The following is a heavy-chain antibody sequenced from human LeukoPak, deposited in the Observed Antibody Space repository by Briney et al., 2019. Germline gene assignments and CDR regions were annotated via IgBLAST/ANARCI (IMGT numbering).Heavy chain of an antibody. CDR3: ARDTGFNTFDY. CDR1: GFTFSNYW. J-gene: IGHJ4*02. D-gene: IGHD5-24*01. V-gene: IGHV3-7*05. Sequence: GGSLRLSCAASGFTFSNYWMSWVRQAPGKGLEWVANIKEDGSDKYYVDSVKGRFTISRDNAKNSQYLQMNSLRAEDTAVYYCARDTGFNTFDYWGQGTLVTVSA. CDR2: IKEDGSDK.